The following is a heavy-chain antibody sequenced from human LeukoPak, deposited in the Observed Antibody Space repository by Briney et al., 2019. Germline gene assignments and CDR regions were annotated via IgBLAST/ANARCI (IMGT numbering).Heavy chain of an antibody. CDR3: SQVVGYPPLVY. V-gene: IGHV3-53*01. CDR1: GFTVSSNY. D-gene: IGHD2-15*01. J-gene: IGHJ4*02. Sequence: GGSLRLSCAASGFTVSSNYMSWVRQAPGKGLEWVSVIYRGGSTYYADSVKGRFTISRDNSKNTLHLQMNSLRAEDTAVYYCSQVVGYPPLVYWGQGTLVTVSS. CDR2: IYRGGST.